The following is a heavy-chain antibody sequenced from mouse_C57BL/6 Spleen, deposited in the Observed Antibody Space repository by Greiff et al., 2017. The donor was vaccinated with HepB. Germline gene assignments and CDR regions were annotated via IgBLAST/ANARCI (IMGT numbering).Heavy chain of an antibody. V-gene: IGHV5-4*01. CDR1: GFTFSSYA. CDR3: ARDRDYGNSYYFDY. D-gene: IGHD2-1*01. J-gene: IGHJ2*01. CDR2: ISDGGSYT. Sequence: EVQLVESGGGLVKPGGSLKLSCAASGFTFSSYAMSWVRQTPEKRLEWVATISDGGSYTYYPDNVKGRFTISRDNAKNNLYLQMSHLKSEDTAMYYCARDRDYGNSYYFDYWGQGTTLTVSS.